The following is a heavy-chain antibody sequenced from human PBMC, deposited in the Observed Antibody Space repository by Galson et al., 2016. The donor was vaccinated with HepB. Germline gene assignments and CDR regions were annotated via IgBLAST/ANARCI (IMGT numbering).Heavy chain of an antibody. J-gene: IGHJ4*02. CDR2: TYYRSKWYN. V-gene: IGHV6-1*01. CDR3: ARVVGRGVYDGRFDY. Sequence: CAISGDSVSSNSAAWNWIRQSPSRGLEWLGRTYYRSKWYNDYAESVKSRITINPDTSKNQFSLQLNSVTPEDTAVHYCARVVGRGVYDGRFDYWGQGILVTVSS. D-gene: IGHD5/OR15-5a*01. CDR1: GDSVSSNSAA.